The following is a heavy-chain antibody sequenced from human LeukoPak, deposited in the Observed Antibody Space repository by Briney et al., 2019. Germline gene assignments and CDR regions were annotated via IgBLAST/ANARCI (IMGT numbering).Heavy chain of an antibody. V-gene: IGHV4-34*01. CDR1: GGSFSGYY. J-gene: IGHJ4*02. Sequence: SETLSLTCAVYGGSFSGYYWSWIRQPPGKGLEWIGEIYHSGSTNYNPSLKSRVTISVDKSKNQFSLKLSSVTAADTAVYYCASFPLCSGGSCYTTDYWGQGTLVTVSS. CDR2: IYHSGST. CDR3: ASFPLCSGGSCYTTDY. D-gene: IGHD2-15*01.